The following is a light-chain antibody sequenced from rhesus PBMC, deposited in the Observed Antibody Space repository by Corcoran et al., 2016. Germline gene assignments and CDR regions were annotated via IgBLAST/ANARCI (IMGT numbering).Light chain of an antibody. CDR1: QGISNA. Sequence: DIQMFQSSSSLSASVGDKVTIICRASQGISNALAWYQQKTGKAPKLLIYAASSLEIWVPSRFSGSRSVTDLTLTSSRLQHEDFATYYGQQGYSTLTFGEGTKVELK. V-gene: IGKV1-33*02. CDR3: QQGYSTLT. CDR2: AAS. J-gene: IGKJ4*01.